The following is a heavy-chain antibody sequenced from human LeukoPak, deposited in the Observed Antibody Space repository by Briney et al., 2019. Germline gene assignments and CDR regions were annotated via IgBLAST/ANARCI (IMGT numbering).Heavy chain of an antibody. CDR2: IYHVGST. J-gene: IGHJ4*02. V-gene: IGHV4-30-2*01. CDR3: AREEYYSDNSGYYPDF. CDR1: GGSISSGGYS. Sequence: SETLSLTCAVSGGSISSGGYSWSWIRQPPGKGLEWIGYIYHVGSTSYNPSLKSRVTISVDTSKNQFSLKLSSVTAADTAVYYCAREEYYSDNSGYYPDFWGQGTLVTVSS. D-gene: IGHD3-22*01.